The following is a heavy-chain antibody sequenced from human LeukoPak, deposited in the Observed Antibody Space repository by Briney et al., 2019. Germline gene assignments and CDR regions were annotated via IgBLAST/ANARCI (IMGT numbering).Heavy chain of an antibody. J-gene: IGHJ5*01. D-gene: IGHD1-1*01. CDR2: FSSSSSPI. Sequence: GGSLRLSCAASGFTISSYAMMWVRQDPGKGLEWVSYFSSSSSPINYADSVKGRFTISRDNAKNSLYLQMNSLRDEDTAVYYCARDCRLNCARQPGFDSWGQGTLVTVSS. CDR1: GFTISSYA. V-gene: IGHV3-48*02. CDR3: ARDCRLNCARQPGFDS.